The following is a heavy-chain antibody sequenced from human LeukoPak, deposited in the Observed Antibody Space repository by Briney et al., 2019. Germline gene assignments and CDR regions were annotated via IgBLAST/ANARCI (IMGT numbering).Heavy chain of an antibody. J-gene: IGHJ5*02. V-gene: IGHV1-18*04. CDR2: ISAYNGNT. D-gene: IGHD2-2*01. CDR3: AREGCSSTSCRMMYNWFDP. CDR1: GYTFTGYY. Sequence: ASVKVSCKASGYTFTGYYMHWVRQAPGQGLEWMGWISAYNGNTNYAQKLQGRVTMTTDTSTSTAYMELRSLRSDDTAVYYCAREGCSSTSCRMMYNWFDPWGQGTLVTVSS.